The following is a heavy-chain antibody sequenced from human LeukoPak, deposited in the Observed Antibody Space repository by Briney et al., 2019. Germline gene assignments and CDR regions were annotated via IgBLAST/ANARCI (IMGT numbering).Heavy chain of an antibody. CDR3: ARAQDYYDSSGYPLDP. D-gene: IGHD3-22*01. CDR2: IYYSGST. J-gene: IGHJ5*02. CDR1: GGSISGSSYF. V-gene: IGHV4-61*05. Sequence: PSETLSLTCTVSGGSISGSSYFWDWIRQPPGKGLEWIGYIYYSGSTNYNPSLKSRVTISVDTSKNQFSLKLSSVTAADTAVYYCARAQDYYDSSGYPLDPWGQGTLVTVSS.